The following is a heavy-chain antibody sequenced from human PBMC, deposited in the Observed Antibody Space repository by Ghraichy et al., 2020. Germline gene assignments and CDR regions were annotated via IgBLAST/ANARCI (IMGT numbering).Heavy chain of an antibody. D-gene: IGHD3-3*01. J-gene: IGHJ4*02. CDR3: TTIRFLDWATEDY. V-gene: IGHV3-15*07. CDR2: IKTKTDGGTT. CDR1: GFTFSNAW. Sequence: GGSLRLSCAASGFTFSNAWMNWVRQAPGKGLEWVGRIKTKTDGGTTEYAAPVKGRFTISRDDSKNTLYLQMNSLKTEDTAVYYCTTIRFLDWATEDYWGQGTLVTVSS.